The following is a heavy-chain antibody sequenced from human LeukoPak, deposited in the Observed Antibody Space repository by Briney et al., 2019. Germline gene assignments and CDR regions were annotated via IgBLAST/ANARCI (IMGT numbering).Heavy chain of an antibody. D-gene: IGHD6-19*01. CDR2: ISWNSGSI. CDR3: AQGLAPYSSGPDAFDI. Sequence: PGGSLRLSCAASGFTFDDYAMHWVRQAPGKGLEWVSGISWNSGSIGYADSVKGRFTISRDNAKNSLYLQMNSLRAEDTALYYCAQGLAPYSSGPDAFDIWGQGTMVTVSS. CDR1: GFTFDDYA. V-gene: IGHV3-9*01. J-gene: IGHJ3*02.